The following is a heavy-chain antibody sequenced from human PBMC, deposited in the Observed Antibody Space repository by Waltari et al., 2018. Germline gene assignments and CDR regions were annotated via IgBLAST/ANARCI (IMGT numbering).Heavy chain of an antibody. CDR1: GFTFSSYA. CDR3: AKDQDDYRNNWFDP. J-gene: IGHJ5*02. CDR2: ISGSGGST. Sequence: EVQLVESGGGLVQPGGSLRLSCAASGFTFSSYAMSWVRQAPGKGVEWVSAISGSGGSTYSAASVKGRFTISRDNSKNTLYLQMNSLRAEYTAVYYCAKDQDDYRNNWFDPWGQGTLVTVSS. D-gene: IGHD4-4*01. V-gene: IGHV3-23*04.